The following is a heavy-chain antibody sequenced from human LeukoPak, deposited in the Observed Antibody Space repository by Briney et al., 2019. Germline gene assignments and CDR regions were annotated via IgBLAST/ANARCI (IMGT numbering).Heavy chain of an antibody. V-gene: IGHV4-34*01. CDR2: INHSGST. Sequence: SETLSLTCAVYGGSFSGYYWSWIRQPPGKGLEWIGEINHSGSTNYNPSLKSRVTISVDTSKNQFSLKLSSVTAADTAVYYCARLRQGLRFPPPWGQGTMVTVSS. CDR1: GGSFSGYY. CDR3: ARLRQGLRFPPP. D-gene: IGHD3-16*01. J-gene: IGHJ3*01.